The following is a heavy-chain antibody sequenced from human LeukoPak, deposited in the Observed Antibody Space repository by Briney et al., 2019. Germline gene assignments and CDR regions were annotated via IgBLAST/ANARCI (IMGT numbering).Heavy chain of an antibody. J-gene: IGHJ4*02. CDR2: IKPDGSAE. CDR1: GFTFSSNW. D-gene: IGHD6-13*01. Sequence: GSLRLSCATSGFTFSSNWMSWVRHAPGGGLEGVANIKPDGSAEYYAASVKGRFTVSRDNAKNSLYLQMNSLRAEDTAVYYCARANNSSWHNWGQGTLVTVSS. CDR3: ARANNSSWHN. V-gene: IGHV3-7*01.